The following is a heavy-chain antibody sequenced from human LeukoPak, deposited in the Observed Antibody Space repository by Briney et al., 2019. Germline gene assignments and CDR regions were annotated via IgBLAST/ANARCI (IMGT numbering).Heavy chain of an antibody. CDR3: AKDLSVAARPLYFDY. V-gene: IGHV3-23*01. D-gene: IGHD6-6*01. CDR1: GFTFNSYA. CDR2: ISGSGGST. Sequence: GGSLRLSCAASGFTFNSYAVVWVRQAPGKGLEWVSAISGSGGSTYYADSVKGRFTISRDNSKNTLYLQMNSLSAEDTAVYYCAKDLSVAARPLYFDYWGQGTLVTVFS. J-gene: IGHJ4*02.